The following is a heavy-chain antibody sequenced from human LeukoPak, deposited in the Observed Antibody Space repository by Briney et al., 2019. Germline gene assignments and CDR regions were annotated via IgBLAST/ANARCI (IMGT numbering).Heavy chain of an antibody. J-gene: IGHJ5*02. D-gene: IGHD6-19*01. Sequence: GASVKVSCKASGYTFTGYYMHWVRQAPGQGLEWMGWINPNSGGTNYAQKFQGWVTMTRDTSISTAYMELSRLRSDDTAVYYCARGLTVAGTGGNWFDPWGQGTLVTVSS. CDR1: GYTFTGYY. CDR2: INPNSGGT. V-gene: IGHV1-2*04. CDR3: ARGLTVAGTGGNWFDP.